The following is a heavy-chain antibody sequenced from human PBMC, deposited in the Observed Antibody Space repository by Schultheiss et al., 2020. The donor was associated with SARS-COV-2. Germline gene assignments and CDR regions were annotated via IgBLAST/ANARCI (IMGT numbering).Heavy chain of an antibody. Sequence: ASVKVSCKASGGTFSKYSISWVRQAPGQGLEWMGWISAYNGNTNYAQKLQGRVTMTRNTSISTAYMELRSLRSDDTAVYYCARTPMTRYVTTVTSDLWGQGTQVTVSS. CDR2: ISAYNGNT. J-gene: IGHJ5*02. D-gene: IGHD4-17*01. CDR3: ARTPMTRYVTTVTSDL. V-gene: IGHV1-18*01. CDR1: GGTFSKYS.